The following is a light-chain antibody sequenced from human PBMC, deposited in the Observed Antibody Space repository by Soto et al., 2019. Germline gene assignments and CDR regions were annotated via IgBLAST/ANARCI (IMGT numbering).Light chain of an antibody. V-gene: IGKV1-33*01. CDR1: QDISNS. Sequence: DIQMTQSPSSLSTSVGERVTITCQASQDISNSLNWYQQKPGKAPNLLIYEASKLLTGVPSRFSGGGSGTHFTFTISNLQPEDIATYYYQHYDNLPRYTFGLGTKLESK. J-gene: IGKJ2*01. CDR2: EAS. CDR3: QHYDNLPRYT.